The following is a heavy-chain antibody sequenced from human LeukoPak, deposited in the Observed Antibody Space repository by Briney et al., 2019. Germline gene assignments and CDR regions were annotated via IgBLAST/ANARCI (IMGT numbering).Heavy chain of an antibody. CDR1: GGSFSGYY. V-gene: IGHV4-34*01. CDR2: IYHSGST. CDR3: ARGSGDSSGYYQDIEYFQH. J-gene: IGHJ1*01. D-gene: IGHD3-22*01. Sequence: SETLSLTCAVYGGSFSGYYWSWIRQPPGKGLEWIGYIYHSGSTYYNPSLKSRVTISVDRSKNQFSLKLSSVTAADTAVYYCARGSGDSSGYYQDIEYFQHWGQGTLVTVSS.